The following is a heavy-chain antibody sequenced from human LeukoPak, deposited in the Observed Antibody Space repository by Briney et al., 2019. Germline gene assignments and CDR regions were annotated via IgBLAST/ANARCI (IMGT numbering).Heavy chain of an antibody. CDR3: ARDLNGDYVFDY. CDR1: GFTFSSYE. Sequence: GGSLRLSCAAPGFTFSSYEMNWVRQAPGKRLEWVSYISSTGNTIYYADSVKGRFTISRDNAKNSLYLQMNSLRAEDTAFYYCARDLNGDYVFDYWGQGTLVTVSS. D-gene: IGHD4-17*01. CDR2: ISSTGNTI. V-gene: IGHV3-48*03. J-gene: IGHJ4*02.